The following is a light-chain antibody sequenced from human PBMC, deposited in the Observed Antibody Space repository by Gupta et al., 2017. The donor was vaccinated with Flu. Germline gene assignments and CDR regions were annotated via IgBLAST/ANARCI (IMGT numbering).Light chain of an antibody. CDR1: TGNVISGHY. CDR3: LLSSGGARV. V-gene: IGLV7-46*01. J-gene: IGLJ3*02. Sequence: QAVVNPEPSLTVSPEGTVTLTCGSSTGNVISGHYPYWFQQKPVQAPRTLIYDTSNKHSWTPARFSGSLLGGKAALTLAGAQPEDEAEYYCLLSSGGARVFGAGTKLTVL. CDR2: DTS.